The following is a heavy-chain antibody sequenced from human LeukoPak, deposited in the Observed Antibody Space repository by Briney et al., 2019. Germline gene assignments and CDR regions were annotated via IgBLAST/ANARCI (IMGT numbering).Heavy chain of an antibody. CDR2: VSYDGSNK. D-gene: IGHD4-17*01. V-gene: IGHV3-30-3*01. CDR3: ARGGVTTMTLRDLWLDY. J-gene: IGHJ4*02. Sequence: GGSLRLSCAASGLTFSNYAMHWVRQAPGKGLEWVALVSYDGSNKFYADSVKGRFTISRDNSKSTLYLQMNSLKAEDTAVYYCARGGVTTMTLRDLWLDYWGQGTLVTVSS. CDR1: GLTFSNYA.